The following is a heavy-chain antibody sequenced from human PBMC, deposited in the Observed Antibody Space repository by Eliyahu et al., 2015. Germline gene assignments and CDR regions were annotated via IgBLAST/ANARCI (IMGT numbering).Heavy chain of an antibody. J-gene: IGHJ1*01. CDR3: ARDKVGGYDQDPQGYFQH. Sequence: EVQLVESGGGLVKPGGSLXLSCAASXFTFSSYXMXWVRQAPGKGLEWVSSISSSSSYIYYADSVKGRFTISRDNAKNSLYXQMNSLRAEDTAVYYCARDKVGGYDQDPQGYFQHWGQGTLVTVSS. CDR2: ISSSSSYI. V-gene: IGHV3-21*01. D-gene: IGHD3-16*01. CDR1: XFTFSSYX.